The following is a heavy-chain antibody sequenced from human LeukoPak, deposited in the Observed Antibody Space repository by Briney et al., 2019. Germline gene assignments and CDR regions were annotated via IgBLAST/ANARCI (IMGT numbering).Heavy chain of an antibody. CDR1: GFTVSSNY. CDR2: IYSCGST. D-gene: IGHD3-22*01. V-gene: IGHV3-53*01. J-gene: IGHJ6*02. Sequence: GGSLRLSCAASGFTVSSNYMSWVRQAPGKGLEWVSVIYSCGSTYYADSVKGRFTISRDNSKNTLYLQMNSLRAEDTAVYYCAREPHYYDSSGSIYYYGMDVWGQGTTVTVSS. CDR3: AREPHYYDSSGSIYYYGMDV.